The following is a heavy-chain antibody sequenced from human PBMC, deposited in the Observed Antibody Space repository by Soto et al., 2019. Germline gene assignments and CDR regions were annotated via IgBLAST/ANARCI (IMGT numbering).Heavy chain of an antibody. CDR1: GGSISSGGYY. V-gene: IGHV4-31*03. CDR3: ARGSIAAAEAWFDP. CDR2: IYYSGST. Sequence: TLSLTCTVSGGSISSGGYYWSWIRQHPGKGLEWIGYIYYSGSTYYNPSLKSRVTISVDTSKNQFSLKPSSVTAADTAVYYCARGSIAAAEAWFDPWGQGTLVTVSS. D-gene: IGHD6-13*01. J-gene: IGHJ5*02.